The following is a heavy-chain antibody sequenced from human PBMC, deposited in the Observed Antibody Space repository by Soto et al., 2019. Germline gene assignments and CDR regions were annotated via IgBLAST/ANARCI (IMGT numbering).Heavy chain of an antibody. J-gene: IGHJ6*02. CDR2: ISYDGSNK. D-gene: IGHD3-22*01. V-gene: IGHV3-30*18. Sequence: QVQLVESGGGVVQPGRSLRLSCAASGFTFSSYGMHWVRQAPGKGLEWVAVISYDGSNKYYADSVKGRFTISRDNSKNTLYLQMNSRRAEDTAVYYCAKGLEVYYYDSSGYYDYGMDVWGQGTTVTVSS. CDR3: AKGLEVYYYDSSGYYDYGMDV. CDR1: GFTFSSYG.